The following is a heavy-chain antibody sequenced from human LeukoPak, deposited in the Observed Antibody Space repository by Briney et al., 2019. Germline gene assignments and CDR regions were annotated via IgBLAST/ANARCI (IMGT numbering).Heavy chain of an antibody. Sequence: SETLSLTCAVSGGSISSSNWWSWVRQPPGKGLEWIGEIYHSGSTNYNPSLKSRVTISVDKSKNQFSLKLSSVTAADTAVYYCARATYYDFWSVSRRGLDYWGQGTLVTVSS. V-gene: IGHV4-4*02. CDR1: GGSISSSNW. CDR2: IYHSGST. J-gene: IGHJ4*02. CDR3: ARATYYDFWSVSRRGLDY. D-gene: IGHD3-3*01.